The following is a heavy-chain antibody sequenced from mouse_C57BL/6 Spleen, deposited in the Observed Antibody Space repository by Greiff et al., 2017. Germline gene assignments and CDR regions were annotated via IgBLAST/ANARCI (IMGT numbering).Heavy chain of an antibody. J-gene: IGHJ3*01. Sequence: EVQRVESGGGLVQPGGSLSLSCAASGFTFTDYYMSWVRQPPGKALEWLGFIRNKANGYTTEYSASVKGRFTISRDNSQSILYLQMNALRAEDRATYYCARYGGLRQGGPFAYWGQGTLVTVSA. CDR1: GFTFTDYY. V-gene: IGHV7-3*01. CDR3: ARYGGLRQGGPFAY. D-gene: IGHD2-4*01. CDR2: IRNKANGYTT.